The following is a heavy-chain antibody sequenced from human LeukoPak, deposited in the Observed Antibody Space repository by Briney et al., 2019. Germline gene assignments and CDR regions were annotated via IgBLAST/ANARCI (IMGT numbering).Heavy chain of an antibody. Sequence: GGSLRLSCAASGFTFSIYAMTWVRQAPGKGLEWVAGINGISGETYYADSVKGRFTISRDNSRNTLFLQMSSLRPDDTAVYYCAKGGAQQAVHNFDYWGQGTLVTVSS. CDR3: AKGGAQQAVHNFDY. CDR1: GFTFSIYA. J-gene: IGHJ4*02. V-gene: IGHV3-23*01. D-gene: IGHD6-19*01. CDR2: INGISGET.